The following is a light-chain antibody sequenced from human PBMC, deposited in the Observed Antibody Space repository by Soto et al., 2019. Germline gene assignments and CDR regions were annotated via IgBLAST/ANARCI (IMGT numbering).Light chain of an antibody. CDR2: WAS. CDR1: QSVLYSSNNKNY. J-gene: IGKJ5*01. CDR3: QQYYTTPIT. V-gene: IGKV4-1*01. Sequence: DIVLKQSRDSQSKTIGDRDTSTCKSSQSVLYSSNNKNYLAWYQQKPGQPPKLVIYWASTRESGVPDRFSGSGSGTDFTLTVSSLQAEDVAVYYCQQYYTTPITFGQGTRLAIK.